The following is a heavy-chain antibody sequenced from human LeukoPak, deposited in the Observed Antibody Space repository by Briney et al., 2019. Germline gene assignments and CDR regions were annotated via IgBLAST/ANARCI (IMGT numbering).Heavy chain of an antibody. CDR3: ARDRNYDRSGYQNWFDP. CDR1: GGSISSYY. J-gene: IGHJ5*02. Sequence: SETLSLTCTVSGGSISSYYWSWIPQPPGKGLEWIGYIYYSGSTNYNPSLKSRVTISVDTSKNQFSLKLSSVTAADTAVYYCARDRNYDRSGYQNWFDPWGQGTLVTVSS. D-gene: IGHD3-22*01. CDR2: IYYSGST. V-gene: IGHV4-59*01.